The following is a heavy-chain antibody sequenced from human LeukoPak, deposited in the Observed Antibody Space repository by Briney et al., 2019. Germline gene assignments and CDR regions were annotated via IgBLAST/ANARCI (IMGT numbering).Heavy chain of an antibody. CDR3: ARRLRGFYGDYGPYYFDY. D-gene: IGHD4-17*01. J-gene: IGHJ4*02. V-gene: IGHV5-51*01. Sequence: PGESLKIPCKGSGYSFTSYWIGWVRQMPGKGLEWMGIIYPGDSDTRYSPSFQGQVTISADKSISTAYLQWSSLKASDTAMYYCARRLRGFYGDYGPYYFDYWGQGTLVTVSS. CDR2: IYPGDSDT. CDR1: GYSFTSYW.